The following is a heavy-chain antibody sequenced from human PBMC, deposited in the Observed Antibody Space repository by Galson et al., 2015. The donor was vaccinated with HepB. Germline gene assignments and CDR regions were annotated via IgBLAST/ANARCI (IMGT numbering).Heavy chain of an antibody. CDR2: ISRTSSTT. CDR3: RGVISEEVFDI. V-gene: IGHV3-48*01. D-gene: IGHD3/OR15-3a*01. Sequence: SLRLSCAASGFTFSSYRMNWVRQAPGKGLECISYISRTSSTTYYADSVKGRFSISRDNAKNSLYLQTNSLKTEDTAVYYCRGVISEEVFDIWGQGTMVTVSS. J-gene: IGHJ3*02. CDR1: GFTFSSYR.